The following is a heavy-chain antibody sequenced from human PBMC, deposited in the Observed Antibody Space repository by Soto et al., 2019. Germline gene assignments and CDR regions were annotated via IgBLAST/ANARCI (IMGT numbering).Heavy chain of an antibody. Sequence: PGESLKISCKGSGYMFTNYWIGWVHQMPGKGLEWMGIIHGGDSNTRYSPSFDGQVTISTDKSINTAYLQWSSLKASDTAMYYCARRVTSSTGWDYWGQGTLVTVSS. CDR2: IHGGDSNT. J-gene: IGHJ4*02. CDR3: ARRVTSSTGWDY. V-gene: IGHV5-51*07. D-gene: IGHD6-19*01. CDR1: GYMFTNYW.